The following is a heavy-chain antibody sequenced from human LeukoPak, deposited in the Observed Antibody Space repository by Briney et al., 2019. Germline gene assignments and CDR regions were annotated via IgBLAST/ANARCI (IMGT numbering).Heavy chain of an antibody. J-gene: IGHJ5*02. CDR3: ARGAYFYGSGINWFDP. CDR1: GGSFSGYY. D-gene: IGHD3-10*01. Sequence: SETLSLTCAVYGGSFSGYYWSWIWQPAGKRLEWIWHIYTTGGTNYNPSLKSRATISLDTSKNHFSLNLSSVTAADTAVYYCARGAYFYGSGINWFDPWGQGTLITVSS. CDR2: IYTTGGT. V-gene: IGHV4-59*10.